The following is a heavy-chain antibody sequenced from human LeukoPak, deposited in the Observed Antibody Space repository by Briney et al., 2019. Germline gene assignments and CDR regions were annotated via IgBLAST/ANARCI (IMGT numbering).Heavy chain of an antibody. J-gene: IGHJ4*02. D-gene: IGHD4-23*01. CDR2: IYHSGST. CDR3: ARAYGGNSNFDY. V-gene: IGHV4-38-2*02. Sequence: PSETLSLTCTVSGYSISSGYYWGWIRQPPGKGLEWIGSIYHSGSTYYNPSLKSRVTISVDTSKNQFSLKLSSVTAADTAVYYCARAYGGNSNFDYWGQGTLVTVSS. CDR1: GYSISSGYY.